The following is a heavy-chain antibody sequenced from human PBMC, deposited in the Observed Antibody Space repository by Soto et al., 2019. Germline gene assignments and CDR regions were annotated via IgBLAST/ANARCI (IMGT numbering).Heavy chain of an antibody. D-gene: IGHD2-2*01. CDR2: MYPGDSDT. CDR1: GYDFNTNW. CDR3: ARLPRDCNKTSCYYADH. J-gene: IGHJ4*01. Sequence: GESLKISCRGSGYDFNTNWFGWVRQLPVKGLEWVGIMYPGDSDTRYNPSLQGHVTLSADVTVSTAFLQWRSLKTSDTGMYFCARLPRDCNKTSCYYADHWGHGTQVTVSS. V-gene: IGHV5-51*01.